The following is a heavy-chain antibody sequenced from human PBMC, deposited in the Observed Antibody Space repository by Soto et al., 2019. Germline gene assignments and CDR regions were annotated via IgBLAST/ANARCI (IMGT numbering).Heavy chain of an antibody. CDR1: GGSISSYY. CDR3: ATASNRAAAGNPHLSSYVMDV. J-gene: IGHJ6*02. D-gene: IGHD6-13*01. Sequence: PSETLSLMCTVAGGSISSYYWSWIRQPPGKGLEWIGYIYYSGSTNYNPSLKSRVTISVDTTKNQFSLKLSSVTAADTAVYYCATASNRAAAGNPHLSSYVMDVRGQGTTVTVSS. V-gene: IGHV4-59*01. CDR2: IYYSGST.